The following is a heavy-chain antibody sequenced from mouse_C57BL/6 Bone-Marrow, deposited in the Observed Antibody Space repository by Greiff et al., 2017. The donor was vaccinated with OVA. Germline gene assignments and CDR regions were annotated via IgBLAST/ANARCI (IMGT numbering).Heavy chain of an antibody. CDR2: IRNKANNHAT. CDR3: TSLITTVVATKYFDY. Sequence: EVKLVESGGGLVQPGGSMKLSCAASGFTFSDAWMDWVRQSPEPGLEWVAEIRNKANNHATYYAESVKGRFTISRDDSKSSVYLQMNSLRAEDTGIYYCTSLITTVVATKYFDYWGQGTTLTVSS. V-gene: IGHV6-6*01. D-gene: IGHD1-1*01. J-gene: IGHJ2*01. CDR1: GFTFSDAW.